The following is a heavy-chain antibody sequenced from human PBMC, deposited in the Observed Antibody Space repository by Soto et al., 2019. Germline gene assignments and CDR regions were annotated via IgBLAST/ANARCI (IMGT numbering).Heavy chain of an antibody. J-gene: IGHJ4*02. CDR3: ASADYDDSSGYPY. Sequence: QLQLQESGSGLVKPSQTLSLTCAVSGGSISSGGYSWSWIRQPPGKGLEWIGYIYHSGSTYYNPSLKSRATIPADRSTPQFSLKLSSVTAADTAVYYCASADYDDSSGYPYWGQGTLVPVSS. CDR1: GGSISSGGYS. V-gene: IGHV4-30-2*01. D-gene: IGHD3-22*01. CDR2: IYHSGST.